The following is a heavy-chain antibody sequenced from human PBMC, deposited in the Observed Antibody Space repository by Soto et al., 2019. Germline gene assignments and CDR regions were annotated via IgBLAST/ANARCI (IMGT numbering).Heavy chain of an antibody. Sequence: SETLSLTCTVSGGSISSYYWSWIRQPPGKGLEWIGYIYYSGSTNYNPSLKSRVTISVDTSKNQFSLKLSSVTAADTAVYYCARDPTDYYDSSATLDALDIWGQGTMVTVSS. CDR1: GGSISSYY. V-gene: IGHV4-59*01. CDR3: ARDPTDYYDSSATLDALDI. D-gene: IGHD3-22*01. J-gene: IGHJ3*02. CDR2: IYYSGST.